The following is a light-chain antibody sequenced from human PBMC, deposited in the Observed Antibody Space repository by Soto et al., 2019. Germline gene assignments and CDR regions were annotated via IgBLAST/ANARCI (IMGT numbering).Light chain of an antibody. CDR1: QNIIRW. J-gene: IGKJ3*01. V-gene: IGKV1-5*01. CDR2: DAS. Sequence: DIQMTQSPSTLSASVGDRVTITCRASQNIIRWLAWYQQKPGKAPKLLIYDASNLESGVPSRFSGSGSGTEFTLTISSLQHDDLATYYCQQYNTYWTFGPGTKVDIK. CDR3: QQYNTYWT.